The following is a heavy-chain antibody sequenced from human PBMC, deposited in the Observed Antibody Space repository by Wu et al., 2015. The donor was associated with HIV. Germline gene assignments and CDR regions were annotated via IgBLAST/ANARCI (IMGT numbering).Heavy chain of an antibody. CDR3: ARGGVLRYFDWPSSDY. J-gene: IGHJ4*02. V-gene: IGHV1-46*01. Sequence: QVQLVQSGAEVKKPGASVKVSCKASGYTFTSYYMHWVRQAPGQGLEWMGIINPSGGSTSYAQKFQGRVTMTRDTSTSTVYMELSSLRSEDTAVYYCARGGVLRYFDWPSSDYWGQGTLVTVSS. CDR1: GYTFTSYY. CDR2: INPSGGST. D-gene: IGHD3-9*01.